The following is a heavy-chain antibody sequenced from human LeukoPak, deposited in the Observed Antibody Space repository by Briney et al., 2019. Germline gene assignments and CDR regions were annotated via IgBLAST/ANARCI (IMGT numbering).Heavy chain of an antibody. Sequence: SETLSLTCTVSGGSISSSTYYWGWIRQPPGKGLEWIGNIYYSRSTYYNPSLKSRVTFSVDTSKNQFSLKLSSVTAADTAVYYCARDRPDLTYSSSSRAFDIWGQGTMVTVSS. CDR2: IYYSRST. D-gene: IGHD6-6*01. CDR3: ARDRPDLTYSSSSRAFDI. V-gene: IGHV4-39*07. J-gene: IGHJ3*02. CDR1: GGSISSSTYY.